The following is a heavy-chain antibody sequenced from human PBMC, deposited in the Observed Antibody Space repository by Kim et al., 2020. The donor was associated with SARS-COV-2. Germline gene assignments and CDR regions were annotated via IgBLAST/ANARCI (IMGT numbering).Heavy chain of an antibody. Sequence: GGSLRLSCAASGFSFSGYSMNWVRQAPGKGLEWVALISYDGRNKYYADSVKGRFTISRDNSENTVYLQMNSLRSEDTAMYYCSKVSVLESRDYCYMDVWGKGTTVAVSS. CDR1: GFSFSGYS. J-gene: IGHJ6*03. D-gene: IGHD2-8*01. V-gene: IGHV3-30*04. CDR3: SKVSVLESRDYCYMDV. CDR2: ISYDGRNK.